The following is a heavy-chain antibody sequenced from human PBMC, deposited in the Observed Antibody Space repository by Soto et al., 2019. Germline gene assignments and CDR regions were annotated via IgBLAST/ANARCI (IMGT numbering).Heavy chain of an antibody. V-gene: IGHV3-64*01. CDR1: GFTFSSYA. J-gene: IGHJ6*02. CDR2: ITSNGGNT. D-gene: IGHD2-21*01. Sequence: EVQLVESGGGLVQPGGSLRLSCAASGFTFSSYAMHWVRQAPGKGLEYVSVITSNGGNTDYASFVKGRFTISRDNSKNTLYLQMGSRRAEDMAVYYCARRIPFGYGMDVWGQGTTLTVSS. CDR3: ARRIPFGYGMDV.